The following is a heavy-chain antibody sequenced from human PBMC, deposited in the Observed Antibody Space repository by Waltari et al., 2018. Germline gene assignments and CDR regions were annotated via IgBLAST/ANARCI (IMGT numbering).Heavy chain of an antibody. J-gene: IGHJ4*02. CDR2: ISSLSKYT. Sequence: EVRLVESGGGLVKTGGSMRLSCAASGFTVSSDGLNWVRQAPGKGLEWVSSISSLSKYTYYADSVKCRFTISRDNAKNSLYLQMNSLRAEDTAVYFCARDGISSTQSGYFDYWGQGVLVTVSS. CDR1: GFTVSSDG. D-gene: IGHD6-13*01. V-gene: IGHV3-21*01. CDR3: ARDGISSTQSGYFDY.